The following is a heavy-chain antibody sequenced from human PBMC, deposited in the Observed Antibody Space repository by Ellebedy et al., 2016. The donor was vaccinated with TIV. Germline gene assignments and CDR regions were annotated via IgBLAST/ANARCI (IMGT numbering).Heavy chain of an antibody. D-gene: IGHD6-19*01. CDR2: IRSHTYGGTT. Sequence: PGGSLRLSCTASGFPFGAYSVSWLRQAPGKGLEWVGLIRSHTYGGTTEYAASVKGRFIISIDESKSNANLDLNSLKTEDTAVYYCARDSSGWSRDYWGQGTLVTVSS. J-gene: IGHJ4*02. CDR3: ARDSSGWSRDY. V-gene: IGHV3-49*03. CDR1: GFPFGAYS.